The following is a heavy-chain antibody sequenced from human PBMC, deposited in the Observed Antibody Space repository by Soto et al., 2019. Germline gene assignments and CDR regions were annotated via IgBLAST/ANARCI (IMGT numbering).Heavy chain of an antibody. J-gene: IGHJ4*02. CDR1: GFTVSTNY. V-gene: IGHV3-53*01. CDR3: ARGAPVAGNDY. Sequence: PGGSLRLSCAASGFTVSTNYMSWVRQAPGKGLEWVSVIYSGGSTYYADSVKGRFTISRDNSKNTLYLQMNSLRAEDTAVYYCARGAPVAGNDYWGEGTLATVSS. CDR2: IYSGGST. D-gene: IGHD6-19*01.